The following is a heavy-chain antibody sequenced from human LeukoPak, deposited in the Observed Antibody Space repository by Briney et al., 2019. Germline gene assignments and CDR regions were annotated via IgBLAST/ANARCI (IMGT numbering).Heavy chain of an antibody. V-gene: IGHV5-51*01. CDR1: GYRFTNYW. J-gene: IGHJ4*02. D-gene: IGHD1-26*01. CDR2: IYPGDSET. Sequence: GESLKISCKGSGYRFTNYWIGWVRQMPGKGLEWMGMIYPGDSETRYNPSFQGQVTISADKSISTAYLQWSSLKASDTAMYYCARRRDLYSGSYYPFDYWGQGTLVTVSS. CDR3: ARRRDLYSGSYYPFDY.